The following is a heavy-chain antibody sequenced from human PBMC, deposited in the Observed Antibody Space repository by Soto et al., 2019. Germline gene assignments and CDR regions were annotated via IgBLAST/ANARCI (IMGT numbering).Heavy chain of an antibody. CDR3: ASGYVGGGYCYYGMDV. CDR1: GFTFSSYA. V-gene: IGHV3-30-3*01. D-gene: IGHD1-1*01. J-gene: IGHJ6*02. CDR2: ISYDGSNK. Sequence: QVQLVESGGGVVQPGRSLRLSCAASGFTFSSYAMHWVRQAPGKGLEWVAVISYDGSNKYYADSVKGRFTISRDNSKNTLYLQMNILRAEDTAVYYCASGYVGGGYCYYGMDVWVQGTTVTVSS.